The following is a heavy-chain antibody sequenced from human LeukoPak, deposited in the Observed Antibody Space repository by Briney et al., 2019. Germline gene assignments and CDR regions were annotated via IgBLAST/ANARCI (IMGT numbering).Heavy chain of an antibody. Sequence: PSETLSLTCTVSGGSMNSYYWSWIRQPPGKGLEWIGYIYYSGSTNYNPSLKSRVTISVDTSKNQFSLKLSSVTAADTAVYYCARFGGGIAAATFDPWGQGTLVTVSS. V-gene: IGHV4-59*01. D-gene: IGHD6-13*01. CDR1: GGSMNSYY. CDR3: ARFGGGIAAATFDP. CDR2: IYYSGST. J-gene: IGHJ5*02.